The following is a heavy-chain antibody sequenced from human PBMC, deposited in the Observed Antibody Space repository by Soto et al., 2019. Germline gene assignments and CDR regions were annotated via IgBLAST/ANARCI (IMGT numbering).Heavy chain of an antibody. J-gene: IGHJ6*02. D-gene: IGHD5-12*01. V-gene: IGHV1-69*12. CDR2: IIPIFGTP. CDR1: GGIFNNYA. Sequence: QVQLVQSGAEVKKPGSSVRVSCKASGGIFNNYAISWVRQAPGQGPEWLGGIIPIFGTPNYSKKFQGRVTITADESTTTSYMDLSSLRSEDTAVYYCASSVGTMTQTGMYYYYGLDVWGQGTAVTVSS. CDR3: ASSVGTMTQTGMYYYYGLDV.